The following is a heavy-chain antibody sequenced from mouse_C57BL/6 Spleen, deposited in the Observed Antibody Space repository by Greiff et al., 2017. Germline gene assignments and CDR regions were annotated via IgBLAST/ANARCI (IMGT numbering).Heavy chain of an antibody. J-gene: IGHJ2*01. Sequence: VQLQQSGAELVKPGASVKLSCTASGFNIKDYYMHWVKQRTEQGLEWIGRIDPEDGATKYAPKFPGQATIPADTSSNTAYLQLSSLTSEDTAGYYCARSEGSSGYGYWGQGTTLTVSS. D-gene: IGHD3-2*02. CDR1: GFNIKDYY. V-gene: IGHV14-2*01. CDR3: ARSEGSSGYGY. CDR2: IDPEDGAT.